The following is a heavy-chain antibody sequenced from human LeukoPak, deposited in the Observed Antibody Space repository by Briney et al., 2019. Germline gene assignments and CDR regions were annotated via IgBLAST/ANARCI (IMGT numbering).Heavy chain of an antibody. J-gene: IGHJ4*02. CDR1: GYTFTSYG. Sequence: ASVKVSCKASGYTFTSYGIIWVRQAPGQGLEWMGWISAYNGNTNYAQKFQGRVTMTEDTSTDTAYMELSSLRSEDTAVYYCATLTRWELLDWGQGTLVTVSS. V-gene: IGHV1-18*01. CDR2: ISAYNGNT. CDR3: ATLTRWELLD. D-gene: IGHD1-26*01.